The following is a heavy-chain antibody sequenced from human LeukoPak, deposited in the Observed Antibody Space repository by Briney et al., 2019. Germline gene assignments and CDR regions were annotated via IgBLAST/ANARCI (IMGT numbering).Heavy chain of an antibody. J-gene: IGHJ4*02. V-gene: IGHV3-30*18. Sequence: GGSLRLSCAASGFTFRNYVIHWVRQAPGKGLEWVAVISYDGSNKYYADSVKGRFTISRDNSKNTLYLQMNSLRAEDTAVYYCAKDQGIAVAGPYFDYWGQGTLVTVSS. D-gene: IGHD6-19*01. CDR2: ISYDGSNK. CDR3: AKDQGIAVAGPYFDY. CDR1: GFTFRNYV.